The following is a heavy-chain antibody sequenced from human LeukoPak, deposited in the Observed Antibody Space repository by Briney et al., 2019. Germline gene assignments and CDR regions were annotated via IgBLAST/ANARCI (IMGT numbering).Heavy chain of an antibody. Sequence: TVNVSCKASGGTFSNYAISWVRQAPGQGLEWMGRIIPMFGTANYAQKFQGRVTITTDESTSTAYMELSSLRSEDTAVYYCARITVDIESSLDAFDIWGQGTMVTVSP. D-gene: IGHD5/OR15-5a*01. J-gene: IGHJ3*02. CDR1: GGTFSNYA. CDR3: ARITVDIESSLDAFDI. CDR2: IIPMFGTA. V-gene: IGHV1-69*05.